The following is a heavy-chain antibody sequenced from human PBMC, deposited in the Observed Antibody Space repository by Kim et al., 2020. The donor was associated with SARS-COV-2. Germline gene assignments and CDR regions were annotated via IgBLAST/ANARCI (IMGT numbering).Heavy chain of an antibody. CDR1: GFTFSNYW. V-gene: IGHV3-15*01. CDR2: IKSKTDGGTT. CDR3: TTGYSGNVGAFARDYYYGTEV. D-gene: IGHD5-12*01. J-gene: IGHJ6*02. Sequence: GGSLRLSCAASGFTFSNYWMSWVRQAPGKGLEWVGGIKSKTDGGTTDYAAPGIGRFTISRDDSTNTLYLQMNSLKTEDTAVYYCTTGYSGNVGAFARDYYYGTEVWGPGTTVSVS.